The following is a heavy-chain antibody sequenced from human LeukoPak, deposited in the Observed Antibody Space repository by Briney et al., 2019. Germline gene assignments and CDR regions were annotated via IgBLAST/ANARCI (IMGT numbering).Heavy chain of an antibody. J-gene: IGHJ3*02. CDR2: IKQDGSEK. Sequence: PSETLSLTCTVSGGSISSYYWSWIRQPAGKGLEWVANIKQDGSEKYYVDSVKGRFTISRDNAKNSLYLQMNSLRAEDTAVYYCAREQPQYCGGDCYGRLGPYDAFDIWGQGTMVTVSS. V-gene: IGHV3-7*03. D-gene: IGHD2-21*02. CDR3: AREQPQYCGGDCYGRLGPYDAFDI. CDR1: GGSISSYY.